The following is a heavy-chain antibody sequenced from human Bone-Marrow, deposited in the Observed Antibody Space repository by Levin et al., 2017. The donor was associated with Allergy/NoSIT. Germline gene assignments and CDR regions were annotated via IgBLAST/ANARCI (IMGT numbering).Heavy chain of an antibody. CDR3: AKSGFDSYFYMDV. V-gene: IGHV3-30*18. D-gene: IGHD5-12*01. J-gene: IGHJ6*03. CDR2: ISYDGSQK. CDR1: RFSFNIYG. Sequence: SCAASRFSFNIYGMHWVRQAPGKGLEWVSFISYDGSQKYYADSVKGRFTISRDNSQTTLYLQMDNLRTDDTAVYFCAKSGFDSYFYMDVWGKGTTVTVSS.